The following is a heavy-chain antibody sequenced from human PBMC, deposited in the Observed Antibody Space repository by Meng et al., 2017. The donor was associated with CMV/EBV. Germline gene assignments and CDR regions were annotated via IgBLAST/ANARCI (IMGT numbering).Heavy chain of an antibody. J-gene: IGHJ3*02. CDR1: GGTFSSYA. CDR2: IIPILGIA. V-gene: IGHV1-69*10. CDR3: ASRKWELLRGVAFDI. Sequence: SVKVSCKASGGTFSSYAISWVRQAPGQGLEWMGGIIPILGIANYAQKFQGGVTITADKSTSTAYMELSSLRSEDTAVYYCASRKWELLRGVAFDIWGQGTMVTVSS. D-gene: IGHD1-26*01.